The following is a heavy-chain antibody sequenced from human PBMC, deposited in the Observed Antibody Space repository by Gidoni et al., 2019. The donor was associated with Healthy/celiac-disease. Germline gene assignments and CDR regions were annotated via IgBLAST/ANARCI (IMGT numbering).Heavy chain of an antibody. J-gene: IGHJ4*02. Sequence: QMQLVQSGPEVKKPGTSVKVSCKASGFTFTSSAVQWVRQARGQRLEWIGWIVVGSGNTNYAQKFQERVTITRDMSTSTAYMELSSLRSEDTAVYYCAADGDLDILTGWTQWGQGTLVTVSS. D-gene: IGHD3-9*01. V-gene: IGHV1-58*01. CDR2: IVVGSGNT. CDR3: AADGDLDILTGWTQ. CDR1: GFTFTSSA.